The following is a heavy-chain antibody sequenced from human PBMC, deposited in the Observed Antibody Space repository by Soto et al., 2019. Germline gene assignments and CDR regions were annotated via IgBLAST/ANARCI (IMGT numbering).Heavy chain of an antibody. V-gene: IGHV1-3*01. CDR3: ARDQSYSSSWALSYYYYYYMDV. D-gene: IGHD6-13*01. J-gene: IGHJ6*03. Sequence: ASVKVSCKASGYTFTSYAMHWVRQAPGQRLEWMGWINAGNGNTKYSQKFQGRVTITRDTSASTAYMELSSLRSEDTAVYYCARDQSYSSSWALSYYYYYYMDVWGKGTTVTVSS. CDR2: INAGNGNT. CDR1: GYTFTSYA.